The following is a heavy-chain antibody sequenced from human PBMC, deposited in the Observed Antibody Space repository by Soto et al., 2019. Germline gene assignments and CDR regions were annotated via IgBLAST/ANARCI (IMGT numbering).Heavy chain of an antibody. CDR2: IKQDGSEK. J-gene: IGHJ6*02. V-gene: IGHV3-7*03. D-gene: IGHD2-15*01. CDR1: GFTFSSYW. CDR3: ARAGGNGHYYYYGIDV. Sequence: PGGSLRLSCAASGFTFSSYWMSWVRQAPGKGLEWVANIKQDGSEKYYVDSVKGRFTISRDNAKNSLYLQMNSLRAEDTAVYYCARAGGNGHYYYYGIDVWGQGTTVTVSS.